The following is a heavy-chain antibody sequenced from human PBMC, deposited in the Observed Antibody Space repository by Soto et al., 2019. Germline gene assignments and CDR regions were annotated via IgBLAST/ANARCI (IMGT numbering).Heavy chain of an antibody. CDR2: IKTSTGTT. CDR3: ARGSMIHFDY. D-gene: IGHD3-22*01. CDR1: GFTFSGFA. V-gene: IGHV3-48*02. Sequence: WGSLQVSCAASGFTFSGFAMNWVRQAPGKGLDWISYIKTSTGTTHYADSVKGRLTISRDNAKDSVYLQMNSLRDEDTAVYYCARGSMIHFDYWGQGALVTVSS. J-gene: IGHJ4*02.